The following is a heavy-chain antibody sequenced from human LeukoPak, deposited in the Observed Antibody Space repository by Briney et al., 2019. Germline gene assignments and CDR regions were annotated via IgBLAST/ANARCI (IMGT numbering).Heavy chain of an antibody. CDR2: IYYSGST. D-gene: IGHD3-3*01. J-gene: IGHJ4*02. V-gene: IGHV4-39*07. CDR3: ARWSPNFWHGLDY. CDR1: GGSISSSSYY. Sequence: SETLSLTCTVSGGSISSSSYYWGWIRQPPGKGLEWIGSIYYSGSTYYNPSLKSRVTISVDSSKNQFSLKLSSVTAADTAVYYCARWSPNFWHGLDYWGQGTLVTVSS.